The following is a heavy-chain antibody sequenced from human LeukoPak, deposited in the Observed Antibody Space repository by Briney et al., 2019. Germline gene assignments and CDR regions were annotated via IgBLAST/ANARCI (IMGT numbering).Heavy chain of an antibody. CDR2: IKPDGSEK. CDR3: ARRDSLNSY. V-gene: IGHV3-7*01. D-gene: IGHD3-22*01. CDR1: GFTFSSSW. J-gene: IGHJ4*02. Sequence: GGSLRLSCAASGFTFSSSWMNWVRQAPGKGLEWVANIKPDGSEKYSVDSVKGRFTISGDNAKNSLYLQMNSLRVEDTAVYYCARRDSLNSYWGQGTLVTVSS.